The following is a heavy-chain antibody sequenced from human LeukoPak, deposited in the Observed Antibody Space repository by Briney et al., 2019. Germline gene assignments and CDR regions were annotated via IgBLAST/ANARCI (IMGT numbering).Heavy chain of an antibody. D-gene: IGHD3-22*01. CDR3: TRRYNYDSSGYYHVRDAFDI. Sequence: GGSLRLSCAASGSTFSSYEMNWVRQAPGKGLEWVSYISSSGSTMYYADSVKGRFTISRDNAKNSLYLQMNSLKTEDTAVYYCTRRYNYDSSGYYHVRDAFDIWGQGTMVTVSS. CDR2: ISSSGSTM. V-gene: IGHV3-48*03. CDR1: GSTFSSYE. J-gene: IGHJ3*02.